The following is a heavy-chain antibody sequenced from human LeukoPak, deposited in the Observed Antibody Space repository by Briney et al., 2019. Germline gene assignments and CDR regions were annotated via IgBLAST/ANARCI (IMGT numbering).Heavy chain of an antibody. CDR1: GYSISSGYY. CDR2: INHSGST. D-gene: IGHD3-22*01. Sequence: SETLSLTCAVSGYSISSGYYWGWIRQPPGKGLEWIGEINHSGSTNYNPSLKSRVTISVDMSKNQFSLKLSSVTAADTAVYYCAGDYDSSGYYYSSWGQGTLVTVSS. V-gene: IGHV4-38-2*01. J-gene: IGHJ5*02. CDR3: AGDYDSSGYYYSS.